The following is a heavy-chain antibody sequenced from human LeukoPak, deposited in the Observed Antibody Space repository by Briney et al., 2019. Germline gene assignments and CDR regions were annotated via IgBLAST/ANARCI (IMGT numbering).Heavy chain of an antibody. CDR3: ARDQVRGARPLSRYFDL. CDR1: GFTVSSNY. Sequence: GGSLRLSCAASGFTVSSNYMSWVRQAPGKGLEWVSVIYSGGSTYYADSVKGRFTISRDNSKNTLYLQMNSLRAEDTAVYYCARDQVRGARPLSRYFDLWGRGTLVTVSS. CDR2: IYSGGST. D-gene: IGHD3-10*01. J-gene: IGHJ2*01. V-gene: IGHV3-53*01.